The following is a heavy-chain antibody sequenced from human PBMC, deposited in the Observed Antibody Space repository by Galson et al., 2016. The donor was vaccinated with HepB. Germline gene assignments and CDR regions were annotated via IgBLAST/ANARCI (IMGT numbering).Heavy chain of an antibody. V-gene: IGHV3-21*01. J-gene: IGHJ4*02. D-gene: IGHD1-1*01. CDR2: ISSSSTYI. CDR1: GFTFSSYN. CDR3: ARDRDRSNWDFDF. Sequence: SLRLSCAASGFTFSSYNMNWVRQAPGRGLEWVSYISSSSTYISYTDSVKGRFTISRDNAKNSLYQQMNSLRAEDTAVYYCARDRDRSNWDFDFWGQGTLVTVSS.